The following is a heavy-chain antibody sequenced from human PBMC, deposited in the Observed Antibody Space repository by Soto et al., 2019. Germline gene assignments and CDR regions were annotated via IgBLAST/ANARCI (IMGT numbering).Heavy chain of an antibody. CDR2: IWYDGSNK. D-gene: IGHD6-6*01. Sequence: GSLRLSCAASGFTFSRYGIHWVRQAPGKGLEWVAVIWYDGSNKYYADSVKGRFTISRDNSKNTLYLQMNSLRAEDTAVYYCARDQEQLIHHYYYGMDVWGQGTTVTVSS. CDR1: GFTFSRYG. J-gene: IGHJ6*02. CDR3: ARDQEQLIHHYYYGMDV. V-gene: IGHV3-33*01.